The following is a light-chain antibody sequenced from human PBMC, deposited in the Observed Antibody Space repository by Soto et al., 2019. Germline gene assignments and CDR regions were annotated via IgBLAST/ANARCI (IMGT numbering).Light chain of an antibody. Sequence: EISMTQFPAILSASPGEGATLSCRAAQDVTTNFAWYQLRRGQPPRLLIYDISTRATGVPARFSGSWSGTEFTLTISGLQSEDFALYFCQQYNNWPFSFGPGTRLEIK. CDR2: DIS. CDR1: QDVTTN. V-gene: IGKV3-15*01. J-gene: IGKJ5*01. CDR3: QQYNNWPFS.